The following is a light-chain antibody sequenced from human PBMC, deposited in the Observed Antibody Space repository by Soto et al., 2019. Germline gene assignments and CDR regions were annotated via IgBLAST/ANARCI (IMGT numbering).Light chain of an antibody. J-gene: IGKJ1*01. CDR3: QQHSNWPPWT. V-gene: IGKV3-11*01. Sequence: VLTQSPATLSLSPGERATLSCRASENVSTFVDWYQQKPGQAPRLLIYGASNRATDIPARFSGSGSGTDFTLTISNLEPEDFAVYYCQQHSNWPPWTFGQGTRVEIQ. CDR1: ENVSTF. CDR2: GAS.